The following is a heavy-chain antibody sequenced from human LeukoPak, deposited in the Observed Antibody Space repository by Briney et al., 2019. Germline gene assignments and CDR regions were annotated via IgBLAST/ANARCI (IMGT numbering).Heavy chain of an antibody. Sequence: PSETLSLTCTVSGGSISSYYWSWIRQPPGKGLEWLGYIYYSGSTNYNPSLKSRVTISVDTSKNQFSLKLSSVSAADTDVYYCERMGLAVARPFDYWGQGTLVTVSS. D-gene: IGHD6-19*01. CDR3: ERMGLAVARPFDY. CDR2: IYYSGST. CDR1: GGSISSYY. J-gene: IGHJ4*02. V-gene: IGHV4-59*01.